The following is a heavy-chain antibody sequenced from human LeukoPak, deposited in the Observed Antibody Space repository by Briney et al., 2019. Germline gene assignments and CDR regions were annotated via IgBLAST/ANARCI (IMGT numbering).Heavy chain of an antibody. D-gene: IGHD3-16*01. V-gene: IGHV4-59*05. CDR1: GGSISSYY. J-gene: IGHJ3*02. CDR3: ARPNAAGFTSAFDI. CDR2: IHYGGST. Sequence: SETLSLTCTVSGGSISSYYWNWIRQPPGKGLEWIGSIHYGGSTYYNPSLKSRVTISVDTSKNQFSLKLSSVTAADTAVYYCARPNAAGFTSAFDIWGQGTTVTVSS.